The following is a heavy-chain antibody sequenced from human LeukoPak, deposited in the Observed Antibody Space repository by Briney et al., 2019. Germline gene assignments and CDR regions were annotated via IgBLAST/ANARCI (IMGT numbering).Heavy chain of an antibody. CDR1: GFTFSSYA. Sequence: GGSLRLSCAASGFTFSSYAMSWVRQAPRKGLEWVSAISGSGGSTYYADSVKGRFTISRDNAKNSLYLQMNSLRAEDTAVYYCARDWITMVRGVIGYYYGMDVWGQGTTVTVSS. J-gene: IGHJ6*02. D-gene: IGHD3-10*01. CDR2: ISGSGGST. V-gene: IGHV3-23*01. CDR3: ARDWITMVRGVIGYYYGMDV.